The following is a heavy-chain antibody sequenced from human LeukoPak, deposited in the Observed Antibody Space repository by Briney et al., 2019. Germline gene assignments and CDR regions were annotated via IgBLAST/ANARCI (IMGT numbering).Heavy chain of an antibody. CDR3: ARDQWQQLVERGSFDP. CDR2: TYYRSQWYN. D-gene: IGHD6-13*01. Sequence: SQTLSLTCAISGDSFSSKSVAWNWIRQSPSRGLEWLGRTYYRSQWYNDYAVSVKSRITINPDTSKNQFSLQLNFVTPEDTAVYYCARDQWQQLVERGSFDPWGQGTLVTVSS. J-gene: IGHJ5*02. CDR1: GDSFSSKSVA. V-gene: IGHV6-1*01.